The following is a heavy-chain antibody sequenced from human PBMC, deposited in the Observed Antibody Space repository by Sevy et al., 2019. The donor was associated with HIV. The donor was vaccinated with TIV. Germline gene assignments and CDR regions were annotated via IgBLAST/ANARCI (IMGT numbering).Heavy chain of an antibody. Sequence: GGSLRLSCAASGFTFSSYGMHWVRQAPGKGLEWVAVISYDGSNKYYAHSVKGRFTISRDNSKNTLYLQMNSLRAEDTAVYYCAKIPLEEGYSYGYRYYYYGMDVWGQGTTVTVSS. D-gene: IGHD5-18*01. CDR2: ISYDGSNK. V-gene: IGHV3-30*18. CDR3: AKIPLEEGYSYGYRYYYYGMDV. J-gene: IGHJ6*02. CDR1: GFTFSSYG.